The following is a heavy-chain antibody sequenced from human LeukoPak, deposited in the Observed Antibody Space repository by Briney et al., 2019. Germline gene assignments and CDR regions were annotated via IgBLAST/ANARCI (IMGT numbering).Heavy chain of an antibody. V-gene: IGHV3-48*01. CDR1: GFTFSSYS. D-gene: IGHD5-12*01. CDR3: ARPTNVDIVYFDY. Sequence: GGSLRLSCAASGFTFSSYSMNWVRQAPGKGLEWVSYISSSSSTIYYADSVKGRFTISRDNSKNTLYLQMNSLRAEDTAVYYCARPTNVDIVYFDYWGQGTLVTVSS. CDR2: ISSSSSTI. J-gene: IGHJ4*02.